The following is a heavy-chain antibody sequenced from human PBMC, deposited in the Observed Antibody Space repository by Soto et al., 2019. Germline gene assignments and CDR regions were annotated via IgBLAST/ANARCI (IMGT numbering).Heavy chain of an antibody. CDR3: AHSHDYEGLVGAFDI. V-gene: IGHV2-5*02. CDR2: IYWDDDK. D-gene: IGHD4-17*01. J-gene: IGHJ3*02. CDR1: GFSLSTSGVG. Sequence: ITLKESGPTLVKPTQTLTLTCTFSGFSLSTSGVGVGWIRQPPGQALEWLALIYWDDDKRYSPSLKSRLTITKDTSKNQVVLTMTNMDPVDTATNYCAHSHDYEGLVGAFDIWGHGTMVTVSS.